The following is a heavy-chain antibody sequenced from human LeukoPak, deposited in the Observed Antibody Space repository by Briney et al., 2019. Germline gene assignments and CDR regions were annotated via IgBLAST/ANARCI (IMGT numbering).Heavy chain of an antibody. CDR3: ARDRLYSSGWYSGLNAFDI. D-gene: IGHD6-19*01. J-gene: IGHJ3*02. V-gene: IGHV1-18*01. CDR1: GYTFTSYG. Sequence: HGASVKVSCKASGYTFTSYGISWVRQAPGQGLEWMGWISAYNGNTNYAQKLQGRVTMTRDTSISTAYMELSRLRSDDTAVYYCARDRLYSSGWYSGLNAFDIWGQGTMVTVSS. CDR2: ISAYNGNT.